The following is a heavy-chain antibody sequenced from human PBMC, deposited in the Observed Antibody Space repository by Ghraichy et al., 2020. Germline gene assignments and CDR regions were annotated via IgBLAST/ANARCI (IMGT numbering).Heavy chain of an antibody. J-gene: IGHJ1*01. CDR3: ARDRFYGGNSRAEYFQH. V-gene: IGHV1-69*13. Sequence: SVKVSCKASGGTFSSYAISWVRQAPGQGLEWMGGIIPIFGTANYAQKFQGRVTITADESTSTAYMELSSLRSEDTAVYYCARDRFYGGNSRAEYFQHWGQGTLVTVSS. CDR1: GGTFSSYA. CDR2: IIPIFGTA. D-gene: IGHD4-23*01.